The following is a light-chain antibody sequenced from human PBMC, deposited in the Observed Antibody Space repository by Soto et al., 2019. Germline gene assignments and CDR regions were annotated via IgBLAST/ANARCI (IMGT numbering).Light chain of an antibody. Sequence: QSALTQPASVSGSPGQSITISCTGTDSDVGNYNYVSWYQQYPGEAPKLMIYEVTNRPSGVSDRFSGSKSGNTASLTISGLQAEDEADYYCSSYTTTNIIVFGGGTQLTVL. V-gene: IGLV2-14*01. CDR2: EVT. CDR3: SSYTTTNIIV. J-gene: IGLJ2*01. CDR1: DSDVGNYNY.